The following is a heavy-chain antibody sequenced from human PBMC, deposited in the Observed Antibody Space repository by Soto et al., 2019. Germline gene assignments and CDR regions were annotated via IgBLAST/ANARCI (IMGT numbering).Heavy chain of an antibody. CDR3: ARHCSSTSCLDAFDI. D-gene: IGHD2-2*01. CDR1: GFTFSSYW. Sequence: GGSLRLSCAASGFTFSSYWMNWVRQAPGRGLEWVSSISSSSSYIYYADSVRGRFTISRDNAKNSLYLQMNSLRAEDTAVYYCARHCSSTSCLDAFDIWGQGTMVTVSS. CDR2: ISSSSSYI. V-gene: IGHV3-21*01. J-gene: IGHJ3*02.